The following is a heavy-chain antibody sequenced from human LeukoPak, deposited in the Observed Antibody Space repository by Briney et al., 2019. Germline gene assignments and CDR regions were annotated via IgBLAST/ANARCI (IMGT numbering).Heavy chain of an antibody. CDR2: INEDGSGH. CDR1: GFTFNRHW. V-gene: IGHV3-7*03. D-gene: IGHD5-18*01. Sequence: GGSLRLSCAASGFTFNRHWMTWVRQAPGKGLEWVANINEDGSGHYYVDSVKGRFTISRDNAKNSLYLQMNSLRAEDTALYYCAKGPGIYSYGPTGDRGPDYWGQGTLVTVSS. J-gene: IGHJ4*02. CDR3: AKGPGIYSYGPTGDRGPDY.